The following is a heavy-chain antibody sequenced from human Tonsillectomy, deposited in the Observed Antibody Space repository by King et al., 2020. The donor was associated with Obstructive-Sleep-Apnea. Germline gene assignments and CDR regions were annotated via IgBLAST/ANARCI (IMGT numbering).Heavy chain of an antibody. J-gene: IGHJ5*02. Sequence: QLQESGPGLVKPSETLSLTCTVSGGSISSSSYYWGWIRQPPGKGLEWIGGIFYSGRTYYNPSLKSRVTMSADTSKNPFSLKLSSVTAADTAVYYCAREGPIVVVPAASGWFDPWGQGTLVTVSS. CDR3: AREGPIVVVPAASGWFDP. V-gene: IGHV4-39*07. CDR1: GGSISSSSYY. CDR2: IFYSGRT. D-gene: IGHD2-2*01.